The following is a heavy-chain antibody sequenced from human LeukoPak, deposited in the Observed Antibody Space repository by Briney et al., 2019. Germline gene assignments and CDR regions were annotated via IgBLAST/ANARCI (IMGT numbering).Heavy chain of an antibody. CDR3: ARSNIIVVIPAHQSGMDV. CDR1: GFTFSSYA. J-gene: IGHJ6*02. D-gene: IGHD2-2*01. CDR2: ISYDGSNK. Sequence: PGGSLRLSCAASGFTFSSYAMHWVRQAPGKGLEWVAVISYDGSNKYYADSVKGRFTISRDNSKNTLYLQMNSLRAEDTAVYYCARSNIIVVIPAHQSGMDVWGQGTTVTVSS. V-gene: IGHV3-30-3*01.